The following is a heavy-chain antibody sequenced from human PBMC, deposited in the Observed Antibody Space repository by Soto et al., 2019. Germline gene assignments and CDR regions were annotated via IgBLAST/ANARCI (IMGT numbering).Heavy chain of an antibody. V-gene: IGHV3-21*01. CDR2: ISSSSSYI. CDR3: AIDYWARGDYREYDY. D-gene: IGHD2-8*02. J-gene: IGHJ4*02. CDR1: GFTFSSYS. Sequence: PGGSLRLSCAASGFTFSSYSMNWVRQAPGKGLEWVSSISSSSSYIYYADSVKGRFTISRDNAKNSLYLQMNSLRAEDTAVYYCAIDYWARGDYREYDYWGQGTLVTVSS.